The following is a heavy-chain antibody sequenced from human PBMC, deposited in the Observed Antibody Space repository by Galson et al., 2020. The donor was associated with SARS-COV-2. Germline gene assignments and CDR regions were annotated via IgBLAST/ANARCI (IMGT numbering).Heavy chain of an antibody. J-gene: IGHJ4*02. CDR3: ARESYDSSGYYLAYFDY. V-gene: IGHV4-59*01. Sequence: SQTLSLTCTVSGVSISSYYWSWIRQPPGKGLEWIGYIYYSGSTNYKPSLKSRVTISVDTSKNQFSLKLSSVTAADTAVYYCARESYDSSGYYLAYFDYWGQGTLVTVSS. CDR2: IYYSGST. D-gene: IGHD3-22*01. CDR1: GVSISSYY.